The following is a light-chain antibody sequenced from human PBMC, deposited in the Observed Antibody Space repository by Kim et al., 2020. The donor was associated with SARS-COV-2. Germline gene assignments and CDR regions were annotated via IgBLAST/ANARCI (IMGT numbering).Light chain of an antibody. Sequence: GQSVTISCTGTSCDLGGYNYVSWYQQQPGNATKLMIYEVSKRPSGVPDRFSGSKSGNTASLTVSGLQAEDEADYYGSSYAGSNNLVFGGGTQLTVL. CDR1: SCDLGGYNY. CDR3: SSYAGSNNLV. J-gene: IGLJ2*01. CDR2: EVS. V-gene: IGLV2-8*01.